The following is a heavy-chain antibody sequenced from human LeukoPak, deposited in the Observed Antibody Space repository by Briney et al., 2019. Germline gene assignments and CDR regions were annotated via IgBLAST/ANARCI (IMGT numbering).Heavy chain of an antibody. CDR3: ASHSGYDIQKRDY. J-gene: IGHJ4*02. V-gene: IGHV3-21*01. CDR1: GFTFRSYA. CDR2: ISSSSSYI. D-gene: IGHD5-12*01. Sequence: GGSLRLSCAASGFTFRSYAMTWIRQAPGKGLEWVSSISSSSSYIYYADSVKGRFTISRDNAKNSLYLQMNSLRAEDTAVYYCASHSGYDIQKRDYWGQGTLVTVSS.